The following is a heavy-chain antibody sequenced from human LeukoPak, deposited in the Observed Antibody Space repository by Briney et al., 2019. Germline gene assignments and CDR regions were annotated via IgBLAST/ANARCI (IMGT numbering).Heavy chain of an antibody. J-gene: IGHJ4*02. CDR2: INHSGST. Sequence: SETLSLTCAVYGGPFSGYYWSWIRQPPGKGLEWIGEINHSGSTNYNPSLKSRVTISVDTSKNQFSLKLSSVTAADTAVYYCARGLVTVVAAIYYFDYWGQGTLVTVSS. D-gene: IGHD2-15*01. V-gene: IGHV4-34*01. CDR1: GGPFSGYY. CDR3: ARGLVTVVAAIYYFDY.